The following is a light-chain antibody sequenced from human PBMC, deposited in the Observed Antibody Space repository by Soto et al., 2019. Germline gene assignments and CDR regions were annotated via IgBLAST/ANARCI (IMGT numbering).Light chain of an antibody. J-gene: IGKJ4*01. CDR3: QQINSYPLT. V-gene: IGKV1-9*01. CDR1: QGISSY. Sequence: DIQLTQSPSFLSASVGDRVTITCRASQGISSYLAWYQQKPGKAPKLLIYAASTLQSGVPSRFSGSGSGTEFTLTISSLQPEDFATYYCQQINSYPLTFGGGPKVDIK. CDR2: AAS.